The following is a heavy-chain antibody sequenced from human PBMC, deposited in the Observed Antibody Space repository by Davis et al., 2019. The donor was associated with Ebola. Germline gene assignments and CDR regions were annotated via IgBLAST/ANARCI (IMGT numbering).Heavy chain of an antibody. Sequence: GESLKISCAASGFSYSSYAMSWVRQAPGKGLEWVSGIVGGGGSTYYADSVKGRFTISRDNSKNTLYLQMNSLRAGDTAVYYCAKDWRGYSYGTPSSMDVWGQGTTVTVSS. CDR3: AKDWRGYSYGTPSSMDV. J-gene: IGHJ6*02. D-gene: IGHD5-18*01. CDR1: GFSYSSYA. V-gene: IGHV3-23*01. CDR2: IVGGGGST.